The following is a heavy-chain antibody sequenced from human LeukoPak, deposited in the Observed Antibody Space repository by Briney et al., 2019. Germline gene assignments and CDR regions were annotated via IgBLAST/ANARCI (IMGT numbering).Heavy chain of an antibody. CDR1: GFSFGSSV. D-gene: IGHD4-17*01. CDR3: VKEDHHGDYVQIDH. J-gene: IGHJ4*02. V-gene: IGHV3-23*01. CDR2: ITADGGGT. Sequence: PGGSLRLSCAASGFSFGSSVMSWVRQAPGKGLEWVSAITADGGGTNHADPVKGRFTISRDNSKSTLYLQMNSLRAEDTAVYYCVKEDHHGDYVQIDHWGQGTLVTVSS.